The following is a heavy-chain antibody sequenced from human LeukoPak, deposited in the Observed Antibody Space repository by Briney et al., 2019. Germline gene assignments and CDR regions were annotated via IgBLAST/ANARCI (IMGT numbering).Heavy chain of an antibody. CDR3: ARREYYDRSGYDY. CDR2: IYYSGST. D-gene: IGHD3-22*01. Sequence: SETLSLTCTVSGGSISSSSYYWGWIRQPPGKGLEWIGSIYYSGSTYYNPSLKSRVTISVDTSKNQFSLKLRSVTAADTAVYYCARREYYDRSGYDYWGQGTLVTVSS. V-gene: IGHV4-39*01. J-gene: IGHJ4*02. CDR1: GGSISSSSYY.